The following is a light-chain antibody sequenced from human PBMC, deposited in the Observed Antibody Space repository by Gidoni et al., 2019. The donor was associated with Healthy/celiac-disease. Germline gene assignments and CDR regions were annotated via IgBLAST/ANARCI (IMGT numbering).Light chain of an antibody. Sequence: DIVMTQSPDSLAVSLGERATINCKSSQSVLYSSNNKNYLAWYQKKPGQPPKLLIYWACTRESGVPDRFSGSGSGTDFTLTISSLQAEDVAVYYCQQYYSTPLTFGQGTRLEIK. V-gene: IGKV4-1*01. J-gene: IGKJ5*01. CDR1: QSVLYSSNNKNY. CDR3: QQYYSTPLT. CDR2: WAC.